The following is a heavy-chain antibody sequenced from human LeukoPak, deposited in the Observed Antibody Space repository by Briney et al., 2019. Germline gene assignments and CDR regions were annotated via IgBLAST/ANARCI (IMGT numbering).Heavy chain of an antibody. CDR2: IIPIFGTA. CDR3: ARENGYYDSSGYYRNWFDP. CDR1: GGTFSSYA. D-gene: IGHD3-22*01. J-gene: IGHJ5*02. V-gene: IGHV1-69*13. Sequence: VASVKVSCKASGGTFSSYAISWVRQAPGQGLEWMGGIIPIFGTANYAQKFQGRVTITADESTSTAYMELSSLRSEDTAVYYCARENGYYDSSGYYRNWFDPWGQGTLVTVSS.